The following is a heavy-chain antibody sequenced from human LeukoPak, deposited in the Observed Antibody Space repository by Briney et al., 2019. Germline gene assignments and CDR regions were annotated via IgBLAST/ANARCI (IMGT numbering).Heavy chain of an antibody. V-gene: IGHV3-21*01. Sequence: GGSLRLSCAASGFTFSSYSMNWVRQAPGKGLEWVSSISSSSSYIYYADSVKGRFTISRDNAKNSLYLQMNSLRAEDTAVYYRARDKPDIVVVVAATLHYYYGMDVWGQGTTVTVSS. D-gene: IGHD2-15*01. CDR1: GFTFSSYS. CDR2: ISSSSSYI. CDR3: ARDKPDIVVVVAATLHYYYGMDV. J-gene: IGHJ6*02.